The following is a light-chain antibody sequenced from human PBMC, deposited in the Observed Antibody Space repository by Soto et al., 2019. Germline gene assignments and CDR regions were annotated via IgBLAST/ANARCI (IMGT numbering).Light chain of an antibody. J-gene: IGKJ5*01. Sequence: EVVLTQSPATLSLSPGERVTLSCRASQSVNTYLAWYQQKPGQTPRLLIYDGSNRATGIPARFSGSGSGTDHTLTISSLEPEDSAVYYCQQRSNWPITFGQGTRLEIK. CDR3: QQRSNWPIT. CDR2: DGS. CDR1: QSVNTY. V-gene: IGKV3-11*01.